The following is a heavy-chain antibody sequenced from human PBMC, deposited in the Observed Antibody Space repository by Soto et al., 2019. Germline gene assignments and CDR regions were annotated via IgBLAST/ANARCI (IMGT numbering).Heavy chain of an antibody. D-gene: IGHD2-21*02. Sequence: GGSLRLSCAASGFTFSSYGMHWVRQAPGKGLEWVAVIWYDGSNKYYADSVKGRFTISRGNSKNTLYLQMNSLRAEDTAVYYCARDIGSYIVVVTARPYGMDVWGQGTTVTVSS. V-gene: IGHV3-33*01. CDR1: GFTFSSYG. J-gene: IGHJ6*02. CDR2: IWYDGSNK. CDR3: ARDIGSYIVVVTARPYGMDV.